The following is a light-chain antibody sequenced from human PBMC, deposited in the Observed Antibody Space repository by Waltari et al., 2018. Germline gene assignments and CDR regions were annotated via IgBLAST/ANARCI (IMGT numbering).Light chain of an antibody. CDR1: TSDVGGYNY. V-gene: IGLV2-14*01. CDR2: EAD. J-gene: IGLJ1*01. CDR3: TSYTSSSTFV. Sequence: QSALTQPASVSGSPGQSITISCTGTTSDVGGYNYVSWYQQHPGKAPKLIIFEADKRPSGVSNRFSGSKSGTTASRTISGLQTEDETDYYCTSYTSSSTFVFGTGTRVTVL.